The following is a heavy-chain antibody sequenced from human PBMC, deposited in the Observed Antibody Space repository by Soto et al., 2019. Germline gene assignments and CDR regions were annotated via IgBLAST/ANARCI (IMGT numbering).Heavy chain of an antibody. D-gene: IGHD3-22*01. CDR2: IYYSGST. V-gene: IGHV4-59*12. J-gene: IGHJ4*02. CDR3: ARSGPGGYIDY. Sequence: PSETLSLTCTVSGGSISSYYWSWIRQPPGKGLEWIGYIYYSGSTNYNPSLKSRVTISVDTSKNQFSLQLNSVTPEDTAVYYCARSGPGGYIDYWGQGTLVTVSS. CDR1: GGSISSYY.